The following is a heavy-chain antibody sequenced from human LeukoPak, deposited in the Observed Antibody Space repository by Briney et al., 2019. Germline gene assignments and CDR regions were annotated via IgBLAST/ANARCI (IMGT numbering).Heavy chain of an antibody. V-gene: IGHV3-30*03. D-gene: IGHD6-13*01. J-gene: IGHJ6*04. CDR2: ISYDGSNK. Sequence: PGGSLRLSCAASGFTFSSYGMHWVRQAPGKGLEWVAVISYDGSNKYYADSVKGRFTISRDNSKNTLYLQMNSLRAEDTAVYYCARYISWWDVWGKGTTVTISS. CDR1: GFTFSSYG. CDR3: ARYISWWDV.